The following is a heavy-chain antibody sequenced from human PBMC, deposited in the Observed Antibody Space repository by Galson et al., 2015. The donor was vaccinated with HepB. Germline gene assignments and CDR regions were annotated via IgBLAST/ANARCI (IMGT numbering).Heavy chain of an antibody. CDR2: ISYDGSNK. J-gene: IGHJ6*02. D-gene: IGHD4-17*01. CDR1: GFTFSSYG. Sequence: SLRLSCAASGFTFSSYGMHWVRQAPGKGLEWVAVISYDGSNKYYADSVKGRFTISRDNSKNTLYLQMNSLRAEDTAVYYCAKVHLNTVTTYYYYYYGMDVWGQGTTVTVSS. CDR3: AKVHLNTVTTYYYYYYGMDV. V-gene: IGHV3-30*18.